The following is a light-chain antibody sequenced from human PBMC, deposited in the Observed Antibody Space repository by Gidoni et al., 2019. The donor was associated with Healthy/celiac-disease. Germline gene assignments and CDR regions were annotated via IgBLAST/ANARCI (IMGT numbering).Light chain of an antibody. J-gene: IGKJ5*01. CDR3: QQYDNLPPGIT. Sequence: DIQMTQSPSSLSASVGDRVTITCQASQDISNYLNWYQQKPGKAPKLLIYDASNLETGVPTRFSGSGSGTDFTFSISSLQPEDIATYYCQQYDNLPPGITFXQXTRLEIK. CDR2: DAS. V-gene: IGKV1-33*01. CDR1: QDISNY.